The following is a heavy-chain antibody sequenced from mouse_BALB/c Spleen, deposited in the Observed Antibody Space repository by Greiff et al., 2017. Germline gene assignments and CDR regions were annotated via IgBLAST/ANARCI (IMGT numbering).Heavy chain of an antibody. CDR1: GFTFSSYA. D-gene: IGHD2-4*01. CDR2: ISSGGSYT. CDR3: ARPPYDYEGYYAMDY. V-gene: IGHV5-9-4*01. J-gene: IGHJ4*01. Sequence: EVKLVESGGGLVKPGGSLKLSCAASGFTFSSYAMSWVRQSPEKRLEWVAEISSGGSYTYYPDTVTGRFTISRDNAKNTLYLEMSSLRSEDTAMYYCARPPYDYEGYYAMDYWGQGTSVTVSS.